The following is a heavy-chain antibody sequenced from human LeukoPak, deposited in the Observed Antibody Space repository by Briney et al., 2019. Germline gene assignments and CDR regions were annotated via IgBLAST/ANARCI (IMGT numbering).Heavy chain of an antibody. J-gene: IGHJ4*02. CDR1: GGSINSGVYS. Sequence: SETLSLTCVVSGGSINSGVYSWSWIRQPLGKGLEWIGYIYHSGSTFYSPSLRSRVTMSVHRSNNQFSLNLSSVTAADTAMYYCARSVVTAIPPYFDYWGQGTLVTVSS. CDR3: ARSVVTAIPPYFDY. CDR2: IYHSGST. V-gene: IGHV4-30-2*01. D-gene: IGHD2-21*02.